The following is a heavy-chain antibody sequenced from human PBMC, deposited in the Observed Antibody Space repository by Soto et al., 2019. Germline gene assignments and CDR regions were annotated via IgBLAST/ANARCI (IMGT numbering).Heavy chain of an antibody. J-gene: IGHJ4*02. Sequence: QVQLVQSGAEVKKPGSSVKVSCKASGDTFSSYAINWVRQAPGQGLEWMGGIIPMFGTANYAQKFKGRVTLTAGESTSTVDMELSSLRSEDTPVYYCARVGPAHYYDSSGYYSPLDYWGQGTLVTVSS. V-gene: IGHV1-69*01. CDR3: ARVGPAHYYDSSGYYSPLDY. CDR1: GDTFSSYA. D-gene: IGHD3-22*01. CDR2: IIPMFGTA.